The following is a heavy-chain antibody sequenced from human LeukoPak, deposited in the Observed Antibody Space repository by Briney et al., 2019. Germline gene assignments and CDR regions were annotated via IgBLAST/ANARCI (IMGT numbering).Heavy chain of an antibody. CDR1: GYTFTGSY. CDR2: INPNNGGT. CDR3: ARRGDIVATIWSY. V-gene: IGHV1-2*02. D-gene: IGHD5-12*01. J-gene: IGHJ4*02. Sequence: ASVKVSCKASGYTFTGSYMHWVRQAPGQGLEWMGWINPNNGGTNYAQKFQGRVTMTRDTSISTAYMELSRLTSDDTAVYYCARRGDIVATIWSYWGQGTLVTASS.